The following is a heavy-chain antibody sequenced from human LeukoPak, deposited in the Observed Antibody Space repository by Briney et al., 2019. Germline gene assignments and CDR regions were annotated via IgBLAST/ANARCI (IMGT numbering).Heavy chain of an antibody. D-gene: IGHD3-22*01. J-gene: IGHJ4*02. CDR1: GFXVSSNY. CDR3: TSSNYYDSSGYYPGFDC. Sequence: GGSLRLSCAASGFXVSSNYISWVRQAPGKGLEWVSVIYSGGSTYYADSVKGRFTISRDNSMNTLYLQMNSLRAEDTAVYYCTSSNYYDSSGYYPGFDCWGQGTLVTVSS. CDR2: IYSGGST. V-gene: IGHV3-66*01.